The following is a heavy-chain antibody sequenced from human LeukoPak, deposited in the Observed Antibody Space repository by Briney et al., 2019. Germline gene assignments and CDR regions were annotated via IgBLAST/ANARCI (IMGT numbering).Heavy chain of an antibody. J-gene: IGHJ6*02. V-gene: IGHV3-66*01. CDR3: ARDWGIAAAGTGYGMDV. D-gene: IGHD6-13*01. CDR1: GFTVSSYY. CDR2: IYSVGST. Sequence: GGSLRLSCAASGFTVSSYYMSWVRQAPGKGLEWVSVIYSVGSTYYADSVKGRFTISRDNSKNTLYLQMNSLRVEDTAVYYCARDWGIAAAGTGYGMDVWGQGTTVTVSS.